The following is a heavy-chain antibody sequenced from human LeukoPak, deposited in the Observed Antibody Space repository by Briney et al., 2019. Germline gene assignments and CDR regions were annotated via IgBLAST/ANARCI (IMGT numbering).Heavy chain of an antibody. CDR2: IYYSGST. CDR3: ARVSYTYYDYVWGSPDPYYYYYYMDV. J-gene: IGHJ6*03. V-gene: IGHV4-59*01. CDR1: GGSISSYY. D-gene: IGHD3-16*01. Sequence: PSETLSLTCTVSGGSISSYYWSWIRQPPGKGLEWIGYIYYSGSTNYNPSLKSRVTISVDTSKNQFSLKLSSVTAADTAVYYCARVSYTYYDYVWGSPDPYYYYYYMDVWGKGTTVTISS.